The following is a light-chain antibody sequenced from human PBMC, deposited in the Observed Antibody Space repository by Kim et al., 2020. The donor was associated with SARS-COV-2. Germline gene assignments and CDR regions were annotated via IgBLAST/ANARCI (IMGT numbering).Light chain of an antibody. CDR1: QDISTY. V-gene: IGKV1-33*01. CDR3: QQYDNFLVT. J-gene: IGKJ5*01. Sequence: DIQMTQSPSSLSTSVGDRVTITCQASQDISTYLSWYQQKPGKAPQLLIYDASNLETGVPSRFSGSGSGTDFTFTISSLQPEDIATYYCQQYDNFLVTFGQGTRLEIK. CDR2: DAS.